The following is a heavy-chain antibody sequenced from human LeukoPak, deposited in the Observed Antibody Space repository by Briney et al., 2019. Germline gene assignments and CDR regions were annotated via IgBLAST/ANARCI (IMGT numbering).Heavy chain of an antibody. D-gene: IGHD6-19*01. J-gene: IGHJ4*02. CDR1: GFAFSSYW. CDR3: ARDSSGWYASYYFDY. Sequence: GGSLRLSCAASGFAFSSYWMSWVRQAPGKGPEWVANIKQDGSEKYYVDSVKGRFTISRDNAKNSLDLQMNSLRTEDTAVYYCARDSSGWYASYYFDYWGQGTLVTVSS. V-gene: IGHV3-7*03. CDR2: IKQDGSEK.